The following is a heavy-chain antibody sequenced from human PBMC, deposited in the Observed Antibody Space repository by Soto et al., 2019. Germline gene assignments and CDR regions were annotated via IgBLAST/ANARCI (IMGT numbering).Heavy chain of an antibody. D-gene: IGHD3-22*01. J-gene: IGHJ4*02. CDR1: GLTLSRYA. Sequence: EVQLLESGGGLAQPGGSLRLSCAAPGLTLSRYAMSWVRRAPGRGLEWVSGISGSGSITDYADSVKGRFTISRDNSKNMLYLQLNSLTAEDTAVYYCARAGGSYTRGYALDYWGQGTLVTVSS. CDR2: ISGSGSIT. CDR3: ARAGGSYTRGYALDY. V-gene: IGHV3-23*01.